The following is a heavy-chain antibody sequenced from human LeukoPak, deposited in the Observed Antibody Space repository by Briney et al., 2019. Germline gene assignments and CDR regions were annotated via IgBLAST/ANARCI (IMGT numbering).Heavy chain of an antibody. CDR2: ITDSGDAT. V-gene: IGHV3-23*01. Sequence: GGSLRLSCAASGFTFKNFAMAWVRQAPGKRLEWVASITDSGDATGYTESVKGRFTMTRDNSQGTVWLQMNSLRAEDTAIYYCAKSDCGSDGCKLYNYWGQGTLVTVSS. D-gene: IGHD2-21*01. J-gene: IGHJ4*02. CDR3: AKSDCGSDGCKLYNY. CDR1: GFTFKNFA.